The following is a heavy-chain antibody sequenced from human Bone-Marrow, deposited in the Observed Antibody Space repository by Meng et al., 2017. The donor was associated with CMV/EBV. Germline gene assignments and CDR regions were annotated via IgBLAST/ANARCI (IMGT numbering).Heavy chain of an antibody. D-gene: IGHD3-3*01. CDR2: ISSSSSYI. CDR1: GFTFSSYS. J-gene: IGHJ6*02. CDR3: ARDDDFWSGRVYYYGMDV. Sequence: GASLKISCAASGFTFSSYSMNWVRQAPGKGLEWVSSISSSSSYIYYADSVKGRFTISRDNAKNSLYLQMNSLRAEDTAVYYCARDDDFWSGRVYYYGMDVWGQGTTVTVSS. V-gene: IGHV3-21*01.